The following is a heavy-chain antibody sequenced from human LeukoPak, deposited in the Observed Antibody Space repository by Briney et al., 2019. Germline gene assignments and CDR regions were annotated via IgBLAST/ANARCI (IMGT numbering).Heavy chain of an antibody. J-gene: IGHJ4*02. Sequence: PGRSLRLSCAASGFTFNSGNMHWVRHAPGKGLEWVAVMSSDGSNNCYADSVKGRFTISRDNSRNTLYLQMNSLIAEDTAVYYCAKDRSSTWSFDYWGQGTLVTVSS. CDR3: AKDRSSTWSFDY. V-gene: IGHV3-30*18. D-gene: IGHD6-13*01. CDR2: MSSDGSNN. CDR1: GFTFNSGN.